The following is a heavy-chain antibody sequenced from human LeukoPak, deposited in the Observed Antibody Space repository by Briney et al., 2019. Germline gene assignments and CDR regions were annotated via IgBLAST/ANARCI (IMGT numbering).Heavy chain of an antibody. Sequence: GGSLRLSCAASGFTFSSYAMHWVRQAPGKGLEWVAVISYDGSNKYYADSVKGRFTISRDNSKNTLYLQMNSLRAEDTGAYYCARDRTNPLQYCGAGTYYMDVWGKGTTVTVSS. CDR1: GFTFSSYA. CDR2: ISYDGSNK. D-gene: IGHD2-21*01. CDR3: ARDRTNPLQYCGAGTYYMDV. J-gene: IGHJ6*03. V-gene: IGHV3-30*14.